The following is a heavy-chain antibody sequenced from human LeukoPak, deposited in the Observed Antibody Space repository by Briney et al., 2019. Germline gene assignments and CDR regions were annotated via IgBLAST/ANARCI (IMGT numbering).Heavy chain of an antibody. CDR3: ARAVIIFGAAVAKGFDC. V-gene: IGHV4-59*01. CDR2: IYYSGST. CDR1: GVSISSYY. D-gene: IGHD3-3*01. J-gene: IGHJ4*02. Sequence: SETLSLTCTVSGVSISSYYWSWIRQPPGKGLEWIGYIYYSGSTDYSPSLKSRVTMSLDTSKNQFSLNLNSVTAADTAVYYCARAVIIFGAAVAKGFDCWGQGTLVTVSS.